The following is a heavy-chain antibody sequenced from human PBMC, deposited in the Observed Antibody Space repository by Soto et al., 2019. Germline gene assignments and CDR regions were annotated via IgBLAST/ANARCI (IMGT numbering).Heavy chain of an antibody. V-gene: IGHV3-30*18. J-gene: IGHJ4*02. CDR3: AKDIGSSIFDY. D-gene: IGHD1-26*01. CDR1: GFTFSSYG. Sequence: QPGGSLRLSCAASGFTFSSYGMHWVRQAPGKGLEWVAVISYDGSNKYYADSVKGRFTISRDNSKNTLYLQMNSLRAEDTAVYYCAKDIGSSIFDYWGQGTLVTVSS. CDR2: ISYDGSNK.